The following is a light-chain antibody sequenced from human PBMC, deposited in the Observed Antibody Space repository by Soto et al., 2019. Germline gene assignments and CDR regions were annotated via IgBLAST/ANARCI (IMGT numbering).Light chain of an antibody. CDR2: DVS. V-gene: IGLV2-8*01. J-gene: IGLJ2*01. Sequence: QSVLTQPPSASGSPGQSVTISCTGTSSDVVGYNYVSWYQQHPGKAPKLMIYDVSKRPSGVPDRFSGSKSGNTASLTISGLQAEDEADYYCSSDAGSISYVVFGGGTKLTVL. CDR3: SSDAGSISYVV. CDR1: SSDVVGYNY.